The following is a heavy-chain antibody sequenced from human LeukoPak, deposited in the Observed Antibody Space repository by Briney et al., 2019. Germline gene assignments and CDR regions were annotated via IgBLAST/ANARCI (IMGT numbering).Heavy chain of an antibody. J-gene: IGHJ4*02. CDR3: VRQAWRITGTTGPFDY. V-gene: IGHV4-39*01. D-gene: IGHD1-20*01. CDR2: IYYSGST. CDR1: GGSISSSSYY. Sequence: SETLSLTCTVSGGSISSSSYYWGWIRQPPGKGLEWIGNIYYSGSTYYNPSLKGRVTISVDTSKDQFSLKLTSVTAADTAVYYCVRQAWRITGTTGPFDYWGQGTLVAVSS.